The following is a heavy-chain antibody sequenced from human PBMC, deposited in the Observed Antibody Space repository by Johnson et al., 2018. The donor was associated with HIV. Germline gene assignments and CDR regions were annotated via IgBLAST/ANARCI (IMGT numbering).Heavy chain of an antibody. V-gene: IGHV3-33*06. CDR1: GFTFSSYG. CDR2: IWYDGNNK. Sequence: QVKLVESGGGVVQPGRSLRLSCAASGFTFSSYGMHWVRQAPGKGLQWVAVIWYDGNNKYYADSVKGRFTISRDNSKNTLYLQMNSLRAEDTAVYYCAKSPAKDHGGNSGAFDIWGQGTMVTVS. D-gene: IGHD4-23*01. J-gene: IGHJ3*02. CDR3: AKSPAKDHGGNSGAFDI.